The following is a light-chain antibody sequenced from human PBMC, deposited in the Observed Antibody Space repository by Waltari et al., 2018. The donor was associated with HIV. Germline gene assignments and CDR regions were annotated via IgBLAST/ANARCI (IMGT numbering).Light chain of an antibody. CDR1: SSNLGAGYD. Sequence: QSVLTQPPSVSGAPGQRVPISCTGSSSNLGAGYDVSWYQQLPGTAPKLLIYGNSNRPSGVPDRFSGSKSGTSASLAITGLQAEDEADYYCQSYDSSLSGSVFGGGTKLTVL. J-gene: IGLJ2*01. CDR3: QSYDSSLSGSV. V-gene: IGLV1-40*01. CDR2: GNS.